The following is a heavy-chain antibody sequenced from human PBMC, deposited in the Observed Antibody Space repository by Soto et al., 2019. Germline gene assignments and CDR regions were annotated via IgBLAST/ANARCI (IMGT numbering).Heavy chain of an antibody. V-gene: IGHV1-18*01. D-gene: IGHD3-22*01. J-gene: IGHJ3*02. CDR1: GYTFTSYG. CDR2: ISAYNGNT. CDR3: ARANYYDSSGYSAIGAFDI. Sequence: PSVKVSCKASGYTFTSYGISWVRQAPGQGLEWMGWISAYNGNTNYAQKLQGRVTKTTDTSTSTAYMELRSLRSDDTAVYYCARANYYDSSGYSAIGAFDIWGQGTMVTVS.